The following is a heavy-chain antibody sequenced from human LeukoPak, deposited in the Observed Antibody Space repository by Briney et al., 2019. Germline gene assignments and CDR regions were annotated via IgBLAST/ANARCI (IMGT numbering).Heavy chain of an antibody. J-gene: IGHJ4*02. Sequence: PGGSLRLSCAASGFTFSSYGMHWVRQAPGKGLEWVAFIRYDGSNKYYADSVKGRFTISRDNSKNTLYLQMNSLRAEDTAVYYCTREDVVVTAILDYWGQGTLVTVSS. D-gene: IGHD2-21*02. V-gene: IGHV3-30*02. CDR1: GFTFSSYG. CDR3: TREDVVVTAILDY. CDR2: IRYDGSNK.